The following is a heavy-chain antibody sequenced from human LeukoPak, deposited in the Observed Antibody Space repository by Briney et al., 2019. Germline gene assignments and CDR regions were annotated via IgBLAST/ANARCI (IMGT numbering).Heavy chain of an antibody. CDR3: ATYINWVAGDV. CDR1: GFAFSESW. Sequence: GGSLRLSCAASGFAFSESWMTWVRQVPGLGLEWVAHINHEGGGIQYVDSVKGRFTISRDNAKGSVYLQMNSLRAEDTAIYHCATYINWVAGDVWGQGTTVIVSS. CDR2: INHEGGGI. J-gene: IGHJ6*02. D-gene: IGHD1-1*01. V-gene: IGHV3-7*01.